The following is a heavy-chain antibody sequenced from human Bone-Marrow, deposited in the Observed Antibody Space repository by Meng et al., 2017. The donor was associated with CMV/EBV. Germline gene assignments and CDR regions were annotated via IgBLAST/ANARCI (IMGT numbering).Heavy chain of an antibody. CDR1: GFSFRDYA. Sequence: GGSLRLSCAASGFSFRDYAMTWVRQAPGKGLDWVSGIGGNGGSTFYADSVKGRFIISTDISQNTLYLQMNSLRVDDTAVYYCVRSGDLWALDYWGQGAVVTVSS. CDR3: VRSGDLWALDY. CDR2: IGGNGGST. J-gene: IGHJ4*02. D-gene: IGHD3-10*01. V-gene: IGHV3-23*01.